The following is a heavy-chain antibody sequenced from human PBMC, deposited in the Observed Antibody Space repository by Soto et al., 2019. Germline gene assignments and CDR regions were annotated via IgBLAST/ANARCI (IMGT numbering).Heavy chain of an antibody. CDR3: AKDLNDIVVVVAAGYYYYGMDG. J-gene: IGHJ6*02. V-gene: IGHV3-30*18. CDR2: ISYDGSNK. D-gene: IGHD2-15*01. Sequence: GGSLRLSCAASGFTFSSYGMHWVRQAPGKGLEWVAVISYDGSNKYYADSVKGRFTISRDNSKNTLYLQMNSLRAEDTAVYYCAKDLNDIVVVVAAGYYYYGMDGWGQRTTVTVSS. CDR1: GFTFSSYG.